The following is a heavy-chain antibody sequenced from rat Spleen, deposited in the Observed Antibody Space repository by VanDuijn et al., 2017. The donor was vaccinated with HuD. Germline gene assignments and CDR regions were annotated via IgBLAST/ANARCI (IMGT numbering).Heavy chain of an antibody. CDR3: ARHWDYGGCFDY. CDR2: ISSVGRRN. CDR1: GFTFSNYY. Sequence: EVQLVESGGGLVQPGRSLKLSCAASGFTFSNYYMAWVRQAPTKGLEWVATISSVGRRNYYRDSVKGRFTISRDSAKSTLSLQMDSLRSEDTATYYCARHWDYGGCFDYWGQGVMVTVSS. J-gene: IGHJ2*01. D-gene: IGHD1-11*01. V-gene: IGHV5-29*01.